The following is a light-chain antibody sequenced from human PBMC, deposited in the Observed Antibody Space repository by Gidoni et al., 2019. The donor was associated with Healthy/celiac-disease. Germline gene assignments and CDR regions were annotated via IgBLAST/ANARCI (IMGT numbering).Light chain of an antibody. J-gene: IGKJ2*01. Sequence: DIQLTQSPSFLSASVGDRVTITCLASQGISSYLAWYQQKPGKAPKLLIYAASTLQSGVPSRFSGSGSGTEFTLTISSLQPEDFATYYCQQLNSYPSYTFXQXTKLEIK. CDR1: QGISSY. CDR3: QQLNSYPSYT. CDR2: AAS. V-gene: IGKV1-9*01.